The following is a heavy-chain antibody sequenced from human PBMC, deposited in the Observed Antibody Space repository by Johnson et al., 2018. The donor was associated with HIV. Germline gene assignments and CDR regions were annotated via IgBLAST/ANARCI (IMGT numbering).Heavy chain of an antibody. V-gene: IGHV3-30*02. J-gene: IGHJ3*02. CDR2: IRYDGSNK. D-gene: IGHD1-26*01. CDR3: ATGENLKWELRFVDAFDI. Sequence: QVQLVESGGGLVKPGGSLRLSCAASGFIFSDAWMSWVRQAPGKGLEWVAFIRYDGSNKYYADSVKGRFTISRDNAKNSLYLQMNGLRAEDTALYYCATGENLKWELRFVDAFDIWGQGTMVTVSS. CDR1: GFIFSDAW.